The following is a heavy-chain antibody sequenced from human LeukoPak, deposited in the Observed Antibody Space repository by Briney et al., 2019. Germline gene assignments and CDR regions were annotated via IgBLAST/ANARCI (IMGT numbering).Heavy chain of an antibody. CDR3: TRHDYGDYVWGNWFDP. CDR1: GGSISSSSYY. J-gene: IGHJ5*02. Sequence: PSETLSLTCTVSGGSISSSSYYWGWIRQPPGKGLEWIGSIYYSGSTYYNPSLKSRVTISVDTSKNQFSLKLSSVTAADTAVYYCTRHDYGDYVWGNWFDPWGQGTLVTVSS. V-gene: IGHV4-39*01. CDR2: IYYSGST. D-gene: IGHD4-17*01.